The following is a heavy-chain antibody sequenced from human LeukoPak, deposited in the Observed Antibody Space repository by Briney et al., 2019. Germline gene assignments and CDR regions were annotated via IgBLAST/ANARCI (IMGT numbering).Heavy chain of an antibody. CDR2: INPSGGST. D-gene: IGHD6-19*01. CDR1: GYTFTSYY. V-gene: IGHV1-46*01. CDR3: ARDGYSSGWVDAFDI. J-gene: IGHJ3*02. Sequence: ASVKVSCKASGYTFTSYYMHWVRQAPGQGLEWMGIINPSGGSTSYAQKFQGRITMTRDTSTSTVYMELSSLRSEDTAVYYCARDGYSSGWVDAFDIWGQGTMVTVSS.